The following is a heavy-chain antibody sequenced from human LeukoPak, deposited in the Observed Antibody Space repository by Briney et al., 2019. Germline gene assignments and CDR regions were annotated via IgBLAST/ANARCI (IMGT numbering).Heavy chain of an antibody. D-gene: IGHD2-15*01. CDR3: ARPELPGWSVFFDF. CDR1: GLTFSNYW. J-gene: IGHJ4*02. Sequence: GGSLRLSCAASGLTFSNYWMSWVRQAPGKGLEWVANINQDGSEKYYADSVKGRFTISRDNAEKSLYLQMNSLRAEDTAVYYCARPELPGWSVFFDFWGQGTLVTVSS. V-gene: IGHV3-7*01. CDR2: INQDGSEK.